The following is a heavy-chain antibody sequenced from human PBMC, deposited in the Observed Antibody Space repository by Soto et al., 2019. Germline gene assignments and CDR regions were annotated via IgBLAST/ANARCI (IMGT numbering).Heavy chain of an antibody. V-gene: IGHV4-4*02. Sequence: SETLSLTCAVSGGSFTSNNWGTWVRQPPGQGLEWIGEIYRTGSTNYNPSLKSRVTISLDKSENQSSLKVTSLTAADTAVYYCASRDPGTSVDYWGQGTLVTV. J-gene: IGHJ4*02. CDR2: IYRTGST. D-gene: IGHD1-7*01. CDR3: ASRDPGTSVDY. CDR1: GGSFTSNNW.